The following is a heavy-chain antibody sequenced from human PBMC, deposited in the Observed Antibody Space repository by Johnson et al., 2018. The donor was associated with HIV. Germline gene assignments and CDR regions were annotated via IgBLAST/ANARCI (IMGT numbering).Heavy chain of an antibody. J-gene: IGHJ3*02. D-gene: IGHD2-15*01. Sequence: VQLVESGGGLIQPGGSLRLSCAASGFTVSSNYMSWVRQAPGKGLEWVANIKQDGSEKYYVDSVKGRFTISRDNSKNKLYLQMNSLRAEDTAVYYCAKEGRGGAFDIWGQGTMVTVYS. CDR1: GFTVSSNY. V-gene: IGHV3-7*01. CDR2: IKQDGSEK. CDR3: AKEGRGGAFDI.